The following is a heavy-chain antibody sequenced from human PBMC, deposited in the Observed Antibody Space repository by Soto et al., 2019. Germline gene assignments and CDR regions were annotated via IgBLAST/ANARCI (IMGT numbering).Heavy chain of an antibody. CDR3: GRRGGLPTISSYFDY. J-gene: IGHJ4*02. CDR1: GGSVSSSSYY. V-gene: IGHV4-39*01. D-gene: IGHD2-21*02. CDR2: VYYSGST. Sequence: QLQLQESGPGLVKPSETLSLTCTVSGGSVSSSSYYWGWVRQPPGKGLEWIGSVYYSGSTYYNPSLEGRVTISVDKSKNQFSLKVMFFSATDTAVYYCGRRGGLPTISSYFDYWGQGALVTVSS.